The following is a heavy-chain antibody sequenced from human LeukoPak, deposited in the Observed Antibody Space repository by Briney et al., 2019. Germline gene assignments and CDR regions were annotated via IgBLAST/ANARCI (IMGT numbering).Heavy chain of an antibody. D-gene: IGHD2-15*01. V-gene: IGHV1-46*01. CDR2: INPSGGST. J-gene: IGHJ6*02. Sequence: ASVKVSCKASGYTFPSYYMHWVRQAPGQGLEWMGIINPSGGSTSYAQKFQGRVTMTRDTSTSTVYMELSSLRSEDTAVYYCARKCGGYCSGGSFYYYGMDVWGQGTTVTVSS. CDR1: GYTFPSYY. CDR3: ARKCGGYCSGGSFYYYGMDV.